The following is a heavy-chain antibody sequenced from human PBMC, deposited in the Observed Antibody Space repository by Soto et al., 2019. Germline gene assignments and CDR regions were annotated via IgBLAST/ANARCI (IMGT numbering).Heavy chain of an antibody. CDR3: THRQSATFDL. CDR1: GFSLDTSAVA. CDR2: IYGNDDK. V-gene: IGHV2-5*01. J-gene: IGHJ3*01. Sequence: QITLKESGPTLVKPTQTLTLTCTFSGFSLDTSAVAVGWIRQPPGKGLEWHALIYGNDDKTYSPSLRSRLTITKDTSKNQVVLTMTNMDPVDAATYYCTHRQSATFDLWGQGAMVTISS.